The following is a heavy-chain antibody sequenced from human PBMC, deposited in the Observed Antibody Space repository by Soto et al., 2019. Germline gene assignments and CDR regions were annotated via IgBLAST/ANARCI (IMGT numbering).Heavy chain of an antibody. CDR1: GFTFSSYA. CDR2: ISGSGGST. CDR3: AKTQSSGWYGVDY. Sequence: VQLLESGGGLVQPGGSLRLSCAASGFTFSSYAMSWVRQAPGKGLEWVSAISGSGGSTYYADSVRGRFTISRDNSKNTLYLQMDSLRLEDTAVYYCAKTQSSGWYGVDYWGQGALVTVSS. J-gene: IGHJ4*02. V-gene: IGHV3-23*01. D-gene: IGHD6-13*01.